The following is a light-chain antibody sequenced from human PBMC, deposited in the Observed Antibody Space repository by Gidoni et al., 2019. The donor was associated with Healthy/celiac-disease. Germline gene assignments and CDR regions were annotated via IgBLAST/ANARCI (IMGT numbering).Light chain of an antibody. CDR1: QSVSSSY. CDR3: QQYGSSPVT. V-gene: IGKV3-20*01. J-gene: IGKJ1*01. CDR2: GAS. Sequence: EMLLTQSPGTLSLSPGERATLSCRASQSVSSSYLAWYQQKPGQAPRLLIYGASSRATGIPDRFSGSGSGTDFTLTISRLEPEDFAVYYCQQYGSSPVTFGQGTKVEIK.